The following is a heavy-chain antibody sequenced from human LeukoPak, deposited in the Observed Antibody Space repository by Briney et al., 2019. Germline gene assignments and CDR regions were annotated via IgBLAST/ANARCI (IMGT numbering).Heavy chain of an antibody. D-gene: IGHD3-9*01. Sequence: GGSLRLSCAASGFTFSNYAMSWVRQAPGKGLEWVSAITGSGGNTYYADSVKGRFTISRDNSKNTLYLQMNSLRAEDTAVYYCAKWGDYDVLTGYYVSDYWGQGTLVTVSS. J-gene: IGHJ4*02. CDR1: GFTFSNYA. V-gene: IGHV3-23*01. CDR2: ITGSGGNT. CDR3: AKWGDYDVLTGYYVSDY.